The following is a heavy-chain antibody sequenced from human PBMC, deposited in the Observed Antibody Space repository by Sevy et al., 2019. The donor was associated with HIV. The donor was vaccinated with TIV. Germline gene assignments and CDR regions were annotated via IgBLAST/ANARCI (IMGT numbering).Heavy chain of an antibody. CDR1: GYTLTKLS. Sequence: ASVKVSCKVSGYTLTKLSMHWVRQAPGKGLEWMGRFDPEDGETIFAQKFKGRVTTTEDTSTDTAYMELSSLRSEDTAVYYCAAAREYYEDSSGYLDYWGQGTLVTVSS. V-gene: IGHV1-24*01. D-gene: IGHD3-22*01. J-gene: IGHJ4*02. CDR2: FDPEDGET. CDR3: AAAREYYEDSSGYLDY.